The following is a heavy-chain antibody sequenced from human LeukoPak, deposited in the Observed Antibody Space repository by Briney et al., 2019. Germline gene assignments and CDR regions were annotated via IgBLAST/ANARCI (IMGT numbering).Heavy chain of an antibody. V-gene: IGHV4-39*07. D-gene: IGHD3-10*01. CDR2: IYYRGST. CDR3: AVRREAYYYYMDV. J-gene: IGHJ6*03. Sequence: SETLSLTCTISGGSVSDYYWGWIRQPPGKGLEWIGTIYYRGSTYYNPSLKSRVTISVDTSKNQFSLKVNSVTAADTAVYYCAVRREAYYYYMDVWGKGTTVTVSS. CDR1: GGSVSDYY.